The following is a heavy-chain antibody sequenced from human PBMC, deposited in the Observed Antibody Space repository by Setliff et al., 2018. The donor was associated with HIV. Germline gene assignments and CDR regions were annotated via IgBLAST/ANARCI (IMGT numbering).Heavy chain of an antibody. CDR2: ISYDGINE. CDR3: VRDLPGSYNGYLNY. J-gene: IGHJ4*02. CDR1: GFTFSTYA. V-gene: IGHV3-30*04. D-gene: IGHD1-1*01. Sequence: GGSLRLSCAASGFTFSTYAMHWVRQAPGKGLEWVSVISYDGINEDYAESVGGGFTISRDNAKNTLYLRTDSLRIEDTAVYYCVRDLPGSYNGYLNYWGQGTLVTVSS.